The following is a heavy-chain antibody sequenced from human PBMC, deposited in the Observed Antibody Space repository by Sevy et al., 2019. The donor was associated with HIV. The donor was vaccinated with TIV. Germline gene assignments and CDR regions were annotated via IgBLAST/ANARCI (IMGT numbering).Heavy chain of an antibody. Sequence: GGSLRLSCVAAGFTFSSYDMHWVRQVTGKGLEWISGVGPAGDQFYPGSGKGRFTISRENAKNSFYLQMNNLRAGDTAVYYCARSGGYSDYGMDVWGQGTTVTVSS. CDR2: VGPAGDQ. D-gene: IGHD5-12*01. J-gene: IGHJ6*02. CDR1: GFTFSSYD. V-gene: IGHV3-13*05. CDR3: ARSGGYSDYGMDV.